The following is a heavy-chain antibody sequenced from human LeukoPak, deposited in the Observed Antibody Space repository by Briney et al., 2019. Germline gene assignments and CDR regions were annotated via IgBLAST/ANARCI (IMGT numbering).Heavy chain of an antibody. CDR1: GGSINSRSYS. D-gene: IGHD1-26*01. J-gene: IGHJ4*02. Sequence: SETLSLTCTVSGGSINSRSYSWGWIRQPPGKGLEWIGTIYYSGSTYYNPSLKSRVTISVDTSKNQFSLKLSSVTAADTAVYYCARIRRKLYSGSYYAPQDFDYWGQGTLVTVSS. CDR2: IYYSGST. V-gene: IGHV4-39*01. CDR3: ARIRRKLYSGSYYAPQDFDY.